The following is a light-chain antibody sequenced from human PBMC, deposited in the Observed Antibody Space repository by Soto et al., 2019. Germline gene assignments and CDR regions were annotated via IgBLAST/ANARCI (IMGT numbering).Light chain of an antibody. CDR2: ANN. J-gene: IGLJ7*01. V-gene: IGLV1-44*01. Sequence: QSVLIQSPSASGTPGQRVTISCSGSRSNIGSNTVNWYHQVPGTAPRLLIYANNQRPSGVPDRFSGSKSGTSASLAIGGLQSEDEADYYCAAWDDSLNGPVFGGGTQLTVL. CDR1: RSNIGSNT. CDR3: AAWDDSLNGPV.